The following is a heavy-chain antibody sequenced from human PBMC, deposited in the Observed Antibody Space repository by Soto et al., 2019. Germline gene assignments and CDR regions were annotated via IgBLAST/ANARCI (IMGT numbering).Heavy chain of an antibody. Sequence: PSETLSLTCTVSGGSISSGGYYWSWIRQHPGKGLEWIGYIYYSGSTYYNPSLKSRVTISVDTSKNQFSLKLSSVTAADTAVYYGARGAAAGTWLFDPWGQGTLDTFSS. V-gene: IGHV4-31*03. CDR3: ARGAAAGTWLFDP. CDR2: IYYSGST. J-gene: IGHJ5*02. CDR1: GGSISSGGYY. D-gene: IGHD6-13*01.